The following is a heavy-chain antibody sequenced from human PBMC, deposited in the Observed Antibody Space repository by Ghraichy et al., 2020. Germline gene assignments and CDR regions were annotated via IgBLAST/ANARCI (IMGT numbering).Heavy chain of an antibody. CDR1: GFTFSSYA. CDR2: LSASGSTI. V-gene: IGHV3-23*01. CDR3: ASWREGSGSYFEN. Sequence: GGSLRLSCAGSGFTFSSYAMSWVRQAPGRGPEWVSALSASGSTIYYRDSVRGRFTISRDNSMHTLYLQMNSLGADDTAIYYCASWREGSGSYFENWGQGTLVTVSS. D-gene: IGHD3-10*01. J-gene: IGHJ4*02.